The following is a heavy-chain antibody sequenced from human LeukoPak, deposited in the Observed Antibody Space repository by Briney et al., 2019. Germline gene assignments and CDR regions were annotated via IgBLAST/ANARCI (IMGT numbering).Heavy chain of an antibody. D-gene: IGHD3-10*01. J-gene: IGHJ4*02. Sequence: SGGSLRLSCAASGFPFSSYAMSWVRQTPGKGLEWVSGISAGGGSTYYADSVKGRLTISRDNSKNTLYLQMDSLRAEDTAIYYCAKASGSGNYHHYFDYWGQGTLVTVSS. CDR2: ISAGGGST. V-gene: IGHV3-23*01. CDR1: GFPFSSYA. CDR3: AKASGSGNYHHYFDY.